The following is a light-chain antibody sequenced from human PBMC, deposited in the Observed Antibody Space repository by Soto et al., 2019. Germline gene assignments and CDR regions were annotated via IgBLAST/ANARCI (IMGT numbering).Light chain of an antibody. CDR2: EAS. J-gene: IGKJ1*01. CDR3: QQYNNWPPWT. CDR1: QSVSSN. V-gene: IGKV3D-15*01. Sequence: EILMTQSPATLSVSPGERATLSCGASQSVSSNLAWYQQKPGQAPRLLIYEASSRATGIPARFSGSGSGTEFTLTISSLKSEDFAVYYCQQYNNWPPWTFGHGTQVDIK.